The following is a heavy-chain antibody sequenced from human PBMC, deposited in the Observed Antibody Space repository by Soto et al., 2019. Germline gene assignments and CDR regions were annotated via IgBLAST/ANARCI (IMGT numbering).Heavy chain of an antibody. V-gene: IGHV1-3*01. J-gene: IGHJ3*02. D-gene: IGHD1-26*01. CDR3: ARLDGSRDAFDI. CDR1: GYTFTSYA. Sequence: ASVKVSCKASGYTFTSYAMHWVRQAPGQRLEWMGWINAGNGNTKYSRKFQGRVTITRDTSASTAYMELSSLRSEDTAVYYCARLDGSRDAFDIWGQGTMVTVSS. CDR2: INAGNGNT.